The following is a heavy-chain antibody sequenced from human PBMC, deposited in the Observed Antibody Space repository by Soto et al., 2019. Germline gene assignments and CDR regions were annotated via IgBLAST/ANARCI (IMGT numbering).Heavy chain of an antibody. J-gene: IGHJ5*02. Sequence: GGSLRLSCAASGFTFRSFTMNWVRQAPGKGLEWVSTISSNSAYIYYTDALRGRFTISRDNAKNSLHLQMNSLRAEDTAVHYCTRDASRDSSARGWFDPWGPGTLVTVSS. CDR2: ISSNSAYI. D-gene: IGHD6-13*01. CDR1: GFTFRSFT. CDR3: TRDASRDSSARGWFDP. V-gene: IGHV3-21*01.